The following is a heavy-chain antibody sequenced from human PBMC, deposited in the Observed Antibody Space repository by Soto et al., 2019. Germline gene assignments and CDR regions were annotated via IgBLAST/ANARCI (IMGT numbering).Heavy chain of an antibody. Sequence: GGSLRLSCSASGFTFSSYAMHWVRQAPGKGLEYVSAISSNGGSTYYADSVKGRFTISRDNSKNTLYLQMSSLRAEDTAVYYCVKEVGIAVAQAPYFDYWGQGTLVTVSS. CDR2: ISSNGGST. J-gene: IGHJ4*02. D-gene: IGHD6-19*01. V-gene: IGHV3-64D*08. CDR1: GFTFSSYA. CDR3: VKEVGIAVAQAPYFDY.